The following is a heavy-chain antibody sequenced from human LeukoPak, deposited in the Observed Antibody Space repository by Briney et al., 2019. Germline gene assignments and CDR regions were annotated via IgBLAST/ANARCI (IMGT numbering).Heavy chain of an antibody. J-gene: IGHJ4*02. CDR1: GGSFSGYY. CDR3: ARHFAYSSSSYFDY. V-gene: IGHV4-34*01. CDR2: INHSGST. D-gene: IGHD6-6*01. Sequence: PSETLSLTCAVYGGSFSGYYWSWIRQPPGEGLEWIGEINHSGSTNYNPSLKGRVTISVDTSKNQFSLRLYSVTVADTAVYYCARHFAYSSSSYFDYWGQGSLVTVSS.